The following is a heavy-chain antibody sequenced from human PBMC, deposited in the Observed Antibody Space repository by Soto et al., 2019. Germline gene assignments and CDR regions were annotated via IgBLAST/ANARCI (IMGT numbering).Heavy chain of an antibody. J-gene: IGHJ6*02. CDR1: GGTFSSYA. CDR3: ATLDSSGYPSFLDV. V-gene: IGHV1-69*13. Sequence: ASVKVSCKASGGTFSSYAISWVRQAPGQGLEWMGGIIPIFGTANYAQKFQGRVTITADESTSTAYMELSSLRSEDTAVYYCATLDSSGYPSFLDVWGQGTTVTVSS. CDR2: IIPIFGTA. D-gene: IGHD3-22*01.